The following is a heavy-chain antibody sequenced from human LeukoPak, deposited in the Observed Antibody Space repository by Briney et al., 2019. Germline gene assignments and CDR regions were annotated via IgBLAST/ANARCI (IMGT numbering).Heavy chain of an antibody. CDR3: ARAAPEYYYDSSGYYTYFDY. CDR1: GFTFSSYW. D-gene: IGHD3-22*01. Sequence: PGGSLRLSCAASGFTFSSYWMHWVRQAPGKGLVWVSRINSDGSSTSYADSVKGRFTISRDNAKNTLYLQMNSLRAEDTAVYYCARAAPEYYYDSSGYYTYFDYWGQGTLVTVSS. CDR2: INSDGSST. J-gene: IGHJ4*02. V-gene: IGHV3-74*01.